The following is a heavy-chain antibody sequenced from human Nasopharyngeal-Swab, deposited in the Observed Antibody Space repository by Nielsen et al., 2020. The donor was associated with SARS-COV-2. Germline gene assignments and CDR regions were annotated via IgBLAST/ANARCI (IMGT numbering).Heavy chain of an antibody. CDR1: GWSFSGYY. Sequence: SETLSLTCAVDGWSFSGYYWSWIRQPPGKGLEWIGEINHSGSTNYNPSLKSRLTISVDKSKNQFSLQLSSVTAADTAVYYCVRSSSWYYFDYWAQGTQVTVSS. CDR2: INHSGST. J-gene: IGHJ4*02. D-gene: IGHD6-13*01. CDR3: VRSSSWYYFDY. V-gene: IGHV4-34*01.